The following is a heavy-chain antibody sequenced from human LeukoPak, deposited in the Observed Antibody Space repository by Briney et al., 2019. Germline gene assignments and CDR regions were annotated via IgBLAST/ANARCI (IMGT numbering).Heavy chain of an antibody. CDR3: ARGWDTAMVTIFDY. J-gene: IGHJ4*02. CDR2: INWNGGST. D-gene: IGHD5-18*01. V-gene: IGHV3-20*01. CDR1: GFTFDDYG. Sequence: PGGSLRLSCAASGFTFDDYGMSWVRQAPGKGLEWVSGINWNGGSTGYADSVKGRFTISRDNAKNSLYLQMNSLRAEDTALYHCARGWDTAMVTIFDYWGQGTLVTVSS.